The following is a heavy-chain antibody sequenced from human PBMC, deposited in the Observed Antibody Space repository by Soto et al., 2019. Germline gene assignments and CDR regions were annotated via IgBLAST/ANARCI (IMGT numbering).Heavy chain of an antibody. CDR2: ISYDGSNK. D-gene: IGHD3-3*01. Sequence: QSGGSLRLSCAASGFTFSSYAMHWVRQAPGKGLEWVAVISYDGSNKYYADSVKGRFTISRDNSKNTLYLQMNSLISEDTAVYYCAREITTLVFDIWGQGTMVTVSS. CDR1: GFTFSSYA. J-gene: IGHJ3*02. CDR3: AREITTLVFDI. V-gene: IGHV3-30-3*01.